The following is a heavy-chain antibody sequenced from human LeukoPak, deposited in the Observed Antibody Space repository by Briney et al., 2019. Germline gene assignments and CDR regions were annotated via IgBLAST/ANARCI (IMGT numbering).Heavy chain of an antibody. CDR1: GASISSTNNF. J-gene: IGHJ5*02. CDR3: ARVYSSTHNWFDT. CDR2: IYYSGTT. D-gene: IGHD2-2*01. V-gene: IGHV4-39*07. Sequence: PSETLSLTCTVSGASISSTNNFWAWIRQPPGGGLEWIASIYYSGTTYYKSSLKSRVTISIERTKNQFYLNLRSLTAADTALYFCARVYSSTHNWFDTWGQGTQVTVSS.